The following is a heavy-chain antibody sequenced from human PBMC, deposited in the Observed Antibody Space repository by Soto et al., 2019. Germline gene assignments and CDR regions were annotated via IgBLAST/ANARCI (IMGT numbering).Heavy chain of an antibody. CDR3: ADGSLEGWFDP. D-gene: IGHD3-10*01. Sequence: EASVKVSFKASGCTFSSYAISWVRQAPGQGLEWMGGIIPIFGTANYAQKFQGRVTITADESTSTAYMELSSPRSEDTAVYYCADGSLEGWFDPWGQGTLVTVS. CDR2: IIPIFGTA. J-gene: IGHJ5*02. CDR1: GCTFSSYA. V-gene: IGHV1-69*13.